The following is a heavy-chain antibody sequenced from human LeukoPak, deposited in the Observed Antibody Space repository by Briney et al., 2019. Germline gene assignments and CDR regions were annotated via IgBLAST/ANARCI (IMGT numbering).Heavy chain of an antibody. CDR3: ATFSSGFYPKEPFDI. Sequence: GGSLRLSCAASGFDLSKNWMSWVRQAPGKGLEWVAKIKPDGSKTSYVESVEGRFTISRGNAKNSLFLQMNSLRAEDTALYYCATFSSGFYPKEPFDIWGRGTMVSVSS. V-gene: IGHV3-7*01. J-gene: IGHJ3*02. CDR1: GFDLSKNW. CDR2: IKPDGSKT. D-gene: IGHD3-22*01.